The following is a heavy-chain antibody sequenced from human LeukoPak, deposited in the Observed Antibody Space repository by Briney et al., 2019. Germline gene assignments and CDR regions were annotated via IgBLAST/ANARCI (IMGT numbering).Heavy chain of an antibody. Sequence: GGSLRLSCAASGFIVSSNFMSWVRQAPGKGLEWVSVIYSGGSTYYADSVKGRFTISRDNSKNTLYLQMNSLRAEDTAVYYCARERDSGSSPPYCFDYWGQGTLVTVSS. CDR1: GFIVSSNF. CDR2: IYSGGST. V-gene: IGHV3-53*01. J-gene: IGHJ4*02. D-gene: IGHD1-26*01. CDR3: ARERDSGSSPPYCFDY.